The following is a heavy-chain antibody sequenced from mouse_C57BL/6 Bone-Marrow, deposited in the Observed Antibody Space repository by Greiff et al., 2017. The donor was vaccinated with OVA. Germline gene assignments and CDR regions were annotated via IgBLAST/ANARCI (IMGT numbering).Heavy chain of an antibody. CDR1: GYTFTSYW. D-gene: IGHD1-1*01. CDR2: IYPGSGST. Sequence: QVQLQQSGAELVKPGASVKMSCKASGYTFTSYWITWVKQRPGQGLEWIGDIYPGSGSTNYNEKFKSKATLTVDTSSSTAYMQLSSLTSEDSAVYYCARNYGSSYYWYFDVWGTGTTVTVSS. J-gene: IGHJ1*03. CDR3: ARNYGSSYYWYFDV. V-gene: IGHV1-55*01.